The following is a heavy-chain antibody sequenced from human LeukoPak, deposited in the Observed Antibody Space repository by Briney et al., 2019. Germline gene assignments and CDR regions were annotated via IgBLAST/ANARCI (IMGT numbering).Heavy chain of an antibody. J-gene: IGHJ6*03. CDR2: IYYIGST. V-gene: IGHV4-59*01. CDR1: GGSISSYY. D-gene: IGHD2-15*01. CDR3: ARSVEGYCSGGSCYSYYYYMGV. Sequence: SETLSLTCTVSGGSISSYYWSWIRQPPGKGLEWIGYIYYIGSTNYNPSLKSRLTISVDTSKNQFSLKLSSVTAADTAVYYCARSVEGYCSGGSCYSYYYYMGVWGKGATVTVSS.